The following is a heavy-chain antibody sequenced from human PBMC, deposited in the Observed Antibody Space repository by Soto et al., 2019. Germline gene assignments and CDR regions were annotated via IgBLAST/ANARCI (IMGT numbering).Heavy chain of an antibody. J-gene: IGHJ1*01. CDR2: ISSSSSYI. Sequence: XGCLRLSFVTSGFTFRSYSMNGVRQAPGKGLEWVSSISSSSSYIYYADSVKGRFTISRDNAKNSLYLQMNSLRAEDTAVYYCARDPSAEYFQQWGQRTLVTVSS. CDR1: GFTFRSYS. CDR3: ARDPSAEYFQQ. V-gene: IGHV3-21*01.